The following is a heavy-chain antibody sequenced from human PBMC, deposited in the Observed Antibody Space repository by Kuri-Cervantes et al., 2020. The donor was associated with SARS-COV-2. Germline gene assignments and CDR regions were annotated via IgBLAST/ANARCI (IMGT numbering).Heavy chain of an antibody. Sequence: SVKVSCKASGGTFSSYTISWVRQAPGQGLEWMGRIIPILGIANYAQKFQGRVTITADKSTSTAYMELSSLRSEDTAVYYCATVNSHRQGVYSSGPIHAYYFDYWGQGTLVTVSS. J-gene: IGHJ4*02. CDR2: IIPILGIA. V-gene: IGHV1-69*02. D-gene: IGHD6-19*01. CDR3: ATVNSHRQGVYSSGPIHAYYFDY. CDR1: GGTFSSYT.